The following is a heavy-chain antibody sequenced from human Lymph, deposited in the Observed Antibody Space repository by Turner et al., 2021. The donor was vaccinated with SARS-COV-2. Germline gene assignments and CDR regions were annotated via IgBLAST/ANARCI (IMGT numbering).Heavy chain of an antibody. D-gene: IGHD5-12*01. CDR1: GFTFSSYG. J-gene: IGHJ6*02. Sequence: QVQLVETGGGVVQPGRSLRLSCAASGFTFSSYGMHWVRQAPGKGLGWVAVIWYDGSNKYYADSVKGRFTISRDNSKNTLYLQMNSLRAEDTAVYYCARVKGYNGYDLRYYYGMDVWGQGTTVTVS. CDR3: ARVKGYNGYDLRYYYGMDV. CDR2: IWYDGSNK. V-gene: IGHV3-33*01.